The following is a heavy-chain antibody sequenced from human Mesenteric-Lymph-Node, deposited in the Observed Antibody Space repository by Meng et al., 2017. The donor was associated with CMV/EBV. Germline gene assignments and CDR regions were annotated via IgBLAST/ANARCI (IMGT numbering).Heavy chain of an antibody. CDR2: INPNSGGT. Sequence: ASVKVSCKASGYTFTGYYMHWVRQAPGQGLEWMGWINPNSGGTNYAQKFQGRVTMTRDTSISTAYMELSRLRSDDAAVYYCASYGSGYYYYGMDVWGQGTTVTVSS. CDR1: GYTFTGYY. V-gene: IGHV1-2*02. J-gene: IGHJ6*02. CDR3: ASYGSGYYYYGMDV. D-gene: IGHD2-15*01.